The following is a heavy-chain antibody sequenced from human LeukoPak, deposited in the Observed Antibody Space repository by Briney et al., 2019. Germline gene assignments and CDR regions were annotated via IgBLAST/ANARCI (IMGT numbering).Heavy chain of an antibody. CDR1: GFTFSSYG. Sequence: GGSLRLSCAASGFTFSSYGMHWVRQAPGKGLEWVAVISSDGSNKYYADSVKGRFTISRDNSKNTLYLQMNSLRAEDTAVYYCAKDKSGGYSYGGFDYWGQGTLVTVSS. J-gene: IGHJ4*02. V-gene: IGHV3-30*18. D-gene: IGHD5-18*01. CDR2: ISSDGSNK. CDR3: AKDKSGGYSYGGFDY.